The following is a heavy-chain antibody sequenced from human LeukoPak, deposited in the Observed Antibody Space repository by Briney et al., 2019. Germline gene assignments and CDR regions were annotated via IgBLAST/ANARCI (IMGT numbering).Heavy chain of an antibody. CDR2: IYRGGST. CDR3: ARAAREYCGGDCYPYYYYYYMDV. Sequence: PGGSLRLSCAASGFTVSSNYMSWVRQAPGKGLEWVSVIYRGGSTYYADSVKGRFTISRDNSKNTLYLQMNSLRAEDTAVYYCARAAREYCGGDCYPYYYYYYMDVWGKGTTVTVSS. V-gene: IGHV3-53*01. D-gene: IGHD2-21*02. J-gene: IGHJ6*03. CDR1: GFTVSSNY.